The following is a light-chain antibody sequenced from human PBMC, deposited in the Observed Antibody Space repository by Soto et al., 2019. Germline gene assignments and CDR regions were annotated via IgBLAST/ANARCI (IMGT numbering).Light chain of an antibody. CDR2: DAF. J-gene: IGKJ5*01. V-gene: IGKV3-11*01. CDR3: QQRIDWPPIT. Sequence: EIVLTQSPATLSLSPGERATLSCRASRTVNNYLAWYQQKPGQAPRLLIYDAFIRAAGIPARFSGRGSGTDFTLTISNLEPEDFVVYFCQQRIDWPPITFGQGTRVELK. CDR1: RTVNNY.